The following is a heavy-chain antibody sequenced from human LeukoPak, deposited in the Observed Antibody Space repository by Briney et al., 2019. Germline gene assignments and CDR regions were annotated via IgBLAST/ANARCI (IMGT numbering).Heavy chain of an antibody. V-gene: IGHV1-2*02. CDR1: GYTFTGYY. D-gene: IGHD3-10*01. Sequence: ASVKVSSKASGYTFTGYYMHWVRQAPGQGLEWMGWINPNSGGTNYAQKFQGRVTMTRDTSISTAYMELSRLRSDDTAVYYCARYNYGSGSYYTFDYWGQGTLVTVSS. CDR2: INPNSGGT. CDR3: ARYNYGSGSYYTFDY. J-gene: IGHJ4*02.